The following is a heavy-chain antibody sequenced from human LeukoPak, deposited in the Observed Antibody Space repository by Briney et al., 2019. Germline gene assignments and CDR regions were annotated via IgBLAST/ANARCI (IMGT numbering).Heavy chain of an antibody. Sequence: TGGSLRLSCAASGFTFSSYAMHWVRQAPGEGLEWVAVISYDGSNKYYADSVKGRFTISRDNSKNTLYLQMNSLRAEDTAVYYCARGSIAAAGIYFDYWGQGTLVTVSS. CDR3: ARGSIAAAGIYFDY. D-gene: IGHD6-13*01. CDR2: ISYDGSNK. CDR1: GFTFSSYA. J-gene: IGHJ4*02. V-gene: IGHV3-30-3*01.